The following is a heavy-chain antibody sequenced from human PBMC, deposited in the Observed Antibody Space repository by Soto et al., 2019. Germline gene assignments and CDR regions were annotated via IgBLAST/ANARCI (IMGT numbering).Heavy chain of an antibody. CDR1: GDSVSSNSAA. D-gene: IGHD3-22*01. CDR2: TYYRSKWYN. J-gene: IGHJ5*02. CDR3: ARDRPRGHQENYSSGYYWWFDP. Sequence: KQSQTLSLTCAISGDSVSSNSAAWNWIRQSPSRGLEWLGRTYYRSKWYNDYAVSVKSRITINPDTSKNQFSLQLNSVTPEETAVYYCARDRPRGHQENYSSGYYWWFDPWGQGTLVTVSS. V-gene: IGHV6-1*01.